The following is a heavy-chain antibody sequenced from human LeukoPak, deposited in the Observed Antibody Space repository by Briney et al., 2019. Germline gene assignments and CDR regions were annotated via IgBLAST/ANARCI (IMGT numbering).Heavy chain of an antibody. D-gene: IGHD1-26*01. Sequence: PSETLSLTCTVSGASINTNNFHWGWIRQPPGKGLEWIGSVYYGGNAYDDPSLKSRVTMSVDRSRNQFSLKLSSVTAADTAVYYCARDILLSAPQPRERGVGATNRWFDPWGQGTLVTVSS. J-gene: IGHJ5*02. CDR2: VYYGGNA. CDR1: GASINTNNFH. V-gene: IGHV4-39*07. CDR3: ARDILLSAPQPRERGVGATNRWFDP.